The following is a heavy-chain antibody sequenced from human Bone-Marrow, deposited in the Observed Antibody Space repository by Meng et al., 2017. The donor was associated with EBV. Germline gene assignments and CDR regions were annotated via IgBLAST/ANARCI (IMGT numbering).Heavy chain of an antibody. Sequence: QLVESGGGLVKAGASLKISCAGSGFTFRHAYMTWVRQAPGKGLEWVGRIKSKVDGETTEYAAVVKGRFIISRNDSENILSLEMNGLKVEDTAMYYCSSGYGDLGDWGQGTLVTVSS. D-gene: IGHD2-21*01. CDR1: GFTFRHAY. J-gene: IGHJ4*02. V-gene: IGHV3-15*01. CDR3: SSGYGDLGD. CDR2: IKSKVDGETT.